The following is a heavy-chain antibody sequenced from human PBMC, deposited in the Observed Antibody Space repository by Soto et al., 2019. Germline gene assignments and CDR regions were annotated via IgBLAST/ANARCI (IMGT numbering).Heavy chain of an antibody. Sequence: SETLSLTGIVSGAFIGSSNYRWGWIRPPPGRGLEWSGGISYSGRTYYTPSLKSLVTISVDTSKNQFSLKLSSVTAADTAVYYCAREDYYDSSGELLWGQGTLVTVSS. J-gene: IGHJ4*02. CDR2: ISYSGRT. V-gene: IGHV4-39*07. D-gene: IGHD3-22*01. CDR3: AREDYYDSSGELL. CDR1: GAFIGSSNYR.